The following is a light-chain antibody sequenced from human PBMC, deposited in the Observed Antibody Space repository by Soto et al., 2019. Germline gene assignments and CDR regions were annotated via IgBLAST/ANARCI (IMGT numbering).Light chain of an antibody. CDR3: QHANIFPVT. CDR2: AAS. V-gene: IGKV1-12*01. J-gene: IGKJ1*01. Sequence: DIQMTQSPSSVYASVGDRVTITCRASQVISSWLAWYQQEPGKALKRLSYAASSLQSGVPSRFSGSVSGTDFTLIIISLQPEDCATYYYQHANIFPVTFGQGTNVEIK. CDR1: QVISSW.